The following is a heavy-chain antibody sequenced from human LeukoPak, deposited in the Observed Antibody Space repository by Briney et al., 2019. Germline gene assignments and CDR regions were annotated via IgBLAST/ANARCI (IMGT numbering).Heavy chain of an antibody. Sequence: GGSLRLSCVVSGFSFSDYYMNWIRQAPGRGLEWLSYISGSSSHILYADSVKGRFTISRDNAKNSLYLQMNSLRAEDTAVYYCANGDLYYFDYWGQGTLVTVSS. CDR1: GFSFSDYY. CDR2: ISGSSSHI. D-gene: IGHD4-17*01. J-gene: IGHJ4*02. V-gene: IGHV3-11*03. CDR3: ANGDLYYFDY.